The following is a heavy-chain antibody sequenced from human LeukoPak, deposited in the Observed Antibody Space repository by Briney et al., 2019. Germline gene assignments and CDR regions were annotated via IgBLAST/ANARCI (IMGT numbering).Heavy chain of an antibody. CDR1: GYTFTSYG. CDR2: ISAYNGNT. CDR3: ARDPIGAVAPSFPDY. V-gene: IGHV1-18*01. D-gene: IGHD6-19*01. Sequence: GASVKVSCKASGYTFTSYGISWVRQAPGQGLEWMRWISAYNGNTNYAQKLQGRVTMTTDTSTSTAYMELRSLRSDDTAVYYCARDPIGAVAPSFPDYWGQGTLVTVSS. J-gene: IGHJ4*02.